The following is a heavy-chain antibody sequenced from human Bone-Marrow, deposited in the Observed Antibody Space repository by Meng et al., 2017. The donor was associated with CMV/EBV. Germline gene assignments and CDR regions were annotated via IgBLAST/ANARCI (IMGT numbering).Heavy chain of an antibody. Sequence: GESLKISCAASGFTFSSYSMNWVRQAPGKGLEWVSSISSSSSYIYYADSVKGRFTISRDNAKNSLYLQMNSLRAEDTAVYYCARSPLRYCSSTSCYYFDYWGQGTLVTVSS. D-gene: IGHD2-2*01. CDR3: ARSPLRYCSSTSCYYFDY. CDR2: ISSSSSYI. V-gene: IGHV3-21*01. J-gene: IGHJ4*02. CDR1: GFTFSSYS.